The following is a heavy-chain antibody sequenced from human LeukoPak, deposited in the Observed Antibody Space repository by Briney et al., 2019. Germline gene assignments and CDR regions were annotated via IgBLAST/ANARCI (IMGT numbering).Heavy chain of an antibody. V-gene: IGHV4-61*01. CDR2: IYYTGST. Sequence: SEALSLTCSVSGGSVGSGRNYWGWIRLPPGKGLEWIGYIYYTGSTNYNPSLKNRATISVDMSKNQFSLKLTSVTAADTAVYYCAREGTLTGYYDDDFYYYGMDVWGKGTRSSSP. J-gene: IGHJ6*04. CDR3: AREGTLTGYYDDDFYYYGMDV. D-gene: IGHD3-9*01. CDR1: GGSVGSGRNY.